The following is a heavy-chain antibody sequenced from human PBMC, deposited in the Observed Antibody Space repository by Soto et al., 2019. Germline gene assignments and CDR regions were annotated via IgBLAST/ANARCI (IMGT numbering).Heavy chain of an antibody. CDR1: GYTFTSYG. CDR2: ISAYNGNT. D-gene: IGHD2-2*01. J-gene: IGHJ6*02. V-gene: IGHV1-18*01. Sequence: ASVKVSCKASGYTFTSYGISWVRQAPGQGLEWMGWISAYNGNTNYAQKIQGRVTMTTDTSTSTAYIELRSLRSDDTAVYNCARDGIGYCSSTSCSYYYYYGMDVWGQGTTVTVSS. CDR3: ARDGIGYCSSTSCSYYYYYGMDV.